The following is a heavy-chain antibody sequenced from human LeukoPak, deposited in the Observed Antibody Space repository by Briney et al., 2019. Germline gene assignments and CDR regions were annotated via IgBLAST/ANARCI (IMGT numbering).Heavy chain of an antibody. J-gene: IGHJ4*02. Sequence: PETLSLTCGVSGGSIDITNYWSWVRQAPGKGLEWIGEISHDGTTNYNPSLRSRVAMSLDRANNQFSLSLTSVTAADTAVYYCTREDRPFCPFAYWGQGVLVTVSS. D-gene: IGHD3-22*01. CDR3: TREDRPFCPFAY. V-gene: IGHV4-4*03. CDR2: ISHDGTT. CDR1: GGSIDITNY.